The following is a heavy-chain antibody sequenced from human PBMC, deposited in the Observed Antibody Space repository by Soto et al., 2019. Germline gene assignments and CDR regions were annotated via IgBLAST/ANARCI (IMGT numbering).Heavy chain of an antibody. CDR3: ARRGSDGGTGFDP. D-gene: IGHD3-16*01. J-gene: IGHJ5*02. CDR2: IYYSGST. Sequence: SETLSLTCTVSGGSIISSSYYCFCIGQPPWKGLEWIGSIYYSGSTYYNPSLKSRVTISVDTSKNQFSLKLSSVTAADTAVYYCARRGSDGGTGFDPWGQGTLVTVSS. V-gene: IGHV4-39*01. CDR1: GGSIISSSYY.